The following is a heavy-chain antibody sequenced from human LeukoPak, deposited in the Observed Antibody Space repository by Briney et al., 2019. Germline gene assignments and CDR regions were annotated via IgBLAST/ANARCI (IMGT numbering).Heavy chain of an antibody. J-gene: IGHJ4*02. CDR1: GFNVNSFE. V-gene: IGHV3-48*03. CDR2: ISDSGGVI. Sequence: GGSLRLSCAASGFNVNSFEMTWVRQAPGLGLEFLSYISDSGGVIKYADSVKGRFIISRDSAENALYLQMNNLGADDTAVYFCAGGPQYTGSFPYWGQGTLVVVSS. CDR3: AGGPQYTGSFPY. D-gene: IGHD1-26*01.